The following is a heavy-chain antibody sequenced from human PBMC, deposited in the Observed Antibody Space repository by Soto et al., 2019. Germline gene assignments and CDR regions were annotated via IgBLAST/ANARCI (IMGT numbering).Heavy chain of an antibody. Sequence: GSLRLSCAASGFTFSIYAMHWVRQAPCKGLEWVAVISYDGSNKYYADSVKGRFTISRDNSKNTLYLQMNSLRAEDTAVYYCARDLTVTGYYYYYGMDVWGQGTTVTVSS. CDR3: ARDLTVTGYYYYYGMDV. CDR2: ISYDGSNK. CDR1: GFTFSIYA. V-gene: IGHV3-30-3*01. D-gene: IGHD4-4*01. J-gene: IGHJ6*02.